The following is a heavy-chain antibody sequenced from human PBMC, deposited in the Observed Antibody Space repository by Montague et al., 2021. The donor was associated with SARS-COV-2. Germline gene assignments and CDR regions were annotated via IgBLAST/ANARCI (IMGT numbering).Heavy chain of an antibody. D-gene: IGHD3-16*02. Sequence: QTLSLTCSVSGGSISSANYYWSWIRQFPGKALEWIGYIYYSGKTLYNASLKSRVTLAMDTSKSQLSLRLTSVTAADTAVYYCVRGPRLGESSLMVDSWGQGTLVTVSS. J-gene: IGHJ4*02. CDR2: IYYSGKT. CDR1: GGSISSANYY. CDR3: VRGPRLGESSLMVDS. V-gene: IGHV4-31*03.